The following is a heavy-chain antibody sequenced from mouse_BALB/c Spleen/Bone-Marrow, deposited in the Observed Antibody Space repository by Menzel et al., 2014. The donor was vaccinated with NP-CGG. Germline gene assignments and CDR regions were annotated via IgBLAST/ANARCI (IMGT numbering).Heavy chain of an antibody. J-gene: IGHJ2*01. D-gene: IGHD2-13*01. Sequence: LVESGAELAKPGASVKMSCKASGYTFTSYWMHWVKQRPGQGLEWIGYINPSTGYTEYNQKFKDKATLTADKSSSTAYMQLSSLTSEDSAVYYCARGDYYFDYWGQGTTPTVSS. V-gene: IGHV1-7*01. CDR3: ARGDYYFDY. CDR2: INPSTGYT. CDR1: GYTFTSYW.